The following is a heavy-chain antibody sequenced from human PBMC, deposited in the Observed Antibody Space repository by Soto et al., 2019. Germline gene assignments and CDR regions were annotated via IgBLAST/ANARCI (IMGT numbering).Heavy chain of an antibody. D-gene: IGHD2-15*01. CDR3: TTDTVVVGVTSYYYAMDV. V-gene: IGHV3-15*07. CDR1: GFSFSNAW. J-gene: IGHJ6*02. Sequence: PGGSLRLSCAASGFSFSNAWMNWVRQSPGKGLEWVGRIKSKSDRGTTDYAAPVKGSFSISRDDSKNMVFLQMNSLKTEDTAVYYCTTDTVVVGVTSYYYAMDVWGQGTTVTVSS. CDR2: IKSKSDRGTT.